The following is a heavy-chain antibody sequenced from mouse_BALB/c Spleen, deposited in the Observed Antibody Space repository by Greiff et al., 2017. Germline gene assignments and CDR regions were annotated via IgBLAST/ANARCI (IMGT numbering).Heavy chain of an antibody. CDR2: ISDGGSYT. D-gene: IGHD1-2*01. V-gene: IGHV5-4*02. CDR3: ARALITTAGVDY. J-gene: IGHJ2*01. Sequence: EVNVVESGGGLVKPGGSLKLSCAASGFTFSDYYMYWVRQTPEKRLEWVATISDGGSYTYYPDSVKGRFTISRDNAKNNLYLQMSSLKSEDTAMYYCARALITTAGVDYWGQGTTLTVSS. CDR1: GFTFSDYY.